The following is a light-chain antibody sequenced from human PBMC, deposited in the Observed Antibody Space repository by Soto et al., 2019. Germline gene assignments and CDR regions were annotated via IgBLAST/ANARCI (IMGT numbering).Light chain of an antibody. CDR2: GAS. Sequence: DIQMTQSPSSLSASVGDRVTITCRPSQNIYSCLNWYQQKPGKAPKLLIYGASNLQSGVPSRLSGSESGTDFILTISSLQPEDFATDYCQQIYAAPVTFGQGTKVEIK. CDR1: QNIYSC. J-gene: IGKJ1*01. V-gene: IGKV1-39*01. CDR3: QQIYAAPVT.